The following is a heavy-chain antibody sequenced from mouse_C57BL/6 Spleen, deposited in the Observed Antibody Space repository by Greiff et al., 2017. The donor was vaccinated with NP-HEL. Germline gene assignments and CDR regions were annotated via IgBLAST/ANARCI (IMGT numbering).Heavy chain of an antibody. CDR2: ISYSGST. V-gene: IGHV3-1*01. CDR1: GYSITSGYD. Sequence: EVKLVESGPGMVKPSQSLSLTCTVTGYSITSGYDWHWIRHFPGNKVEWMGYISYSGSTNYNPSLKSRISITHDTSKNHFFLKLNSVTTEDTATYYCARAVTTYAMDYWGQGTSVTVSS. D-gene: IGHD2-2*01. CDR3: ARAVTTYAMDY. J-gene: IGHJ4*01.